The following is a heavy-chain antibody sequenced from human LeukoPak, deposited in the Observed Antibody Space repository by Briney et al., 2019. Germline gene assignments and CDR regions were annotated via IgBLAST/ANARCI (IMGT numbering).Heavy chain of an antibody. Sequence: PSETLSLTCAVYGGSFSGYYWSWIRQPPGKGLEWIGEINHSGSTNYNPSLKSRVTISVDTSKNQFSLKLSSVTAADTAVYYCARHPLVDTAMVEYYYYYYMDVWGKGTTVTVSS. CDR2: INHSGST. CDR3: ARHPLVDTAMVEYYYYYYMDV. V-gene: IGHV4-34*01. D-gene: IGHD5-18*01. J-gene: IGHJ6*03. CDR1: GGSFSGYY.